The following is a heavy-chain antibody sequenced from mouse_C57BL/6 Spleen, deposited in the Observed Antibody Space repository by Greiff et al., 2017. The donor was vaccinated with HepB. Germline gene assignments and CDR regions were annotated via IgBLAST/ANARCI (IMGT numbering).Heavy chain of an antibody. D-gene: IGHD1-1*01. Sequence: QVQLKESGPELVKPGASVKLSCKASGYTFTSYDINWVKQRPGQGLEWIGWIYPRDGSTKYNEKFKGKATLTVDTSSSTAYMELHSLTSEDSAVYFCATWDYYGSWDYWGQGTTLTVSS. CDR1: GYTFTSYD. V-gene: IGHV1-85*01. J-gene: IGHJ2*01. CDR3: ATWDYYGSWDY. CDR2: IYPRDGST.